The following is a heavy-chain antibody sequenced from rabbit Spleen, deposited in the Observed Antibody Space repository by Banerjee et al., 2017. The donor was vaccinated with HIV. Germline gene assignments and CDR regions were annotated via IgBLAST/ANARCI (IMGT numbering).Heavy chain of an antibody. CDR2: IAGTSSGFT. Sequence: QSLEESGGGLVKPGASLTLTCKASGFSFSSDYDMCWVRQAPGKGLEWIACIAGTSSGFTYSATWAKGRFTISSDNARTTVDLKMTSLTAADTATYFCARAIVPWLGLTRLDLWAKAPSSP. J-gene: IGHJ3*01. V-gene: IGHV1S40*01. CDR1: GFSFSSDYD. CDR3: ARAIVPWLGLTRLDL. D-gene: IGHD4-1*01.